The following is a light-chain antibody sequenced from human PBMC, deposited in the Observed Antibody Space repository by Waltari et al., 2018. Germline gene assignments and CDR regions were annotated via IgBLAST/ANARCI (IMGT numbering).Light chain of an antibody. CDR1: QSVSSSY. CDR3: QQYGSSLYT. V-gene: IGKV3-20*01. Sequence: EIVLTQSPGTLSLSPGERATLSCRASQSVSSSYLAWYQQKPGQAPRPLIYGASSRATGIPDRFSGSGSGTDFTLTISRLEPEDFAVYYCQQYGSSLYTFGQGTKLDIK. J-gene: IGKJ2*01. CDR2: GAS.